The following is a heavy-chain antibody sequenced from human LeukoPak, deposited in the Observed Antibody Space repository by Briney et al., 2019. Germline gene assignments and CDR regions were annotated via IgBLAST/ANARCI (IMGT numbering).Heavy chain of an antibody. D-gene: IGHD4-23*01. CDR2: VFYSGSA. CDR1: GVSISSSMYY. J-gene: IGHJ2*01. CDR3: ARIGHGANSHLKWYFDL. V-gene: IGHV4-39*01. Sequence: SQTLSLTCNVSGVSISSSMYYWGWIRQPPGKGLEWIGSVFYSGSACYNPSFKSRLAIPVDTSKNQFSLQLSSVTAADTAMYYCARIGHGANSHLKWYFDLWGRGTLVTVSS.